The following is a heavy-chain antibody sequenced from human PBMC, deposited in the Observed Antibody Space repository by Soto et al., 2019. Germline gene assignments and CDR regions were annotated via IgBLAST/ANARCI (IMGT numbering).Heavy chain of an antibody. CDR2: IRSKANSYAT. CDR1: GFTFSGSA. V-gene: IGHV3-73*01. Sequence: PGGSLRLSCAASGFTFSGSAMHWVRQASGKGLEWVGRIRSKANSYATAYAASVKGRFTISRDDSKNTAYLQMNSLKTEDTAVYYCTRPEDYDSSSSGSFDYWGQGTLVTVSS. CDR3: TRPEDYDSSSSGSFDY. J-gene: IGHJ4*02. D-gene: IGHD6-13*01.